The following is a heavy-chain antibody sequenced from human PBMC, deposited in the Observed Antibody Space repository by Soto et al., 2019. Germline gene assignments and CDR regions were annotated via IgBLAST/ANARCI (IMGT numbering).Heavy chain of an antibody. CDR3: ATALAAAAAFDY. V-gene: IGHV1-69*02. D-gene: IGHD6-13*01. J-gene: IGHJ4*02. Sequence: ASVKVSCKASGGTLSSYTFSWVRQAPGQGLEWMGSVIPNLGVTNYAKKFQGRFTIVVDTSTSTAYMELNSLRYEDTAVYYCATALAAAAAFDYWGQGTLVTVSS. CDR2: VIPNLGVT. CDR1: GGTLSSYT.